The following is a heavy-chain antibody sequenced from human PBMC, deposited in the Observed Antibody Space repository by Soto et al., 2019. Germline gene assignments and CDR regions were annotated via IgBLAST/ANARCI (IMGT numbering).Heavy chain of an antibody. CDR1: GFTFSSYA. CDR3: ANIAGVQDY. V-gene: IGHV3-30-3*01. Sequence: GGSLRLSCAASGFTFSSYAMHWVRQAPGKGLEWVAVISCDGSNKYYADSVKGRFTISRDNSKNTLYLQMNSLRAEDTAVYCCANIAGVQDYWGQGTLVTVST. D-gene: IGHD6-13*01. J-gene: IGHJ4*02. CDR2: ISCDGSNK.